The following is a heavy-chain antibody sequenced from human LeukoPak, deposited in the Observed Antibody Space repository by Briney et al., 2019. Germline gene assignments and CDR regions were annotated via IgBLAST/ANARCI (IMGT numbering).Heavy chain of an antibody. CDR2: INHSGST. J-gene: IGHJ5*02. CDR1: GGSFSGYY. CDR3: ARGTGSSTKFDP. D-gene: IGHD2-2*01. Sequence: PSETLSLTCAVYGGSFSGYYWSWIRQPPGKGLEWIGEINHSGSTNYNPSLKSRVTISVDTSKNQFSLKLSSVTAADTAVYYCARGTGSSTKFDPWGQGTLVTVSS. V-gene: IGHV4-34*01.